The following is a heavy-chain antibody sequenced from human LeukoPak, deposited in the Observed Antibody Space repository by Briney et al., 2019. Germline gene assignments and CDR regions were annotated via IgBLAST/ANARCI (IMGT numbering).Heavy chain of an antibody. D-gene: IGHD6-13*01. CDR2: ISTSGTTI. Sequence: GGSLRLSCAASGFTFSDHYMSWIRQAPGKGLEWVSYISTSGTTIYYAGSMKGRFTIFRENTKNSLYLQMNSLRAEDTAVYYCARGGSSWSFDYWGQGTLVTVSS. V-gene: IGHV3-11*01. CDR1: GFTFSDHY. J-gene: IGHJ4*02. CDR3: ARGGSSWSFDY.